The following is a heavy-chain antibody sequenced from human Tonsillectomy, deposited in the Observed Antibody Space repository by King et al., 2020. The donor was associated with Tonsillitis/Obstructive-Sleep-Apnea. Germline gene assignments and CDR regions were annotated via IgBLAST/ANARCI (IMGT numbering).Heavy chain of an antibody. D-gene: IGHD2-2*02. CDR1: GFTFRSYA. CDR3: ARDLPIVVLPAAIKGGFDY. J-gene: IGHJ4*02. CDR2: ISYDGSNK. V-gene: IGHV3-30*04. Sequence: QLVQSGGGVVQPGRSLRLSCAASGFTFRSYAMHWVRQAPGKGLEWVAVISYDGSNKYYADSVKGRFTISRDNSKNTLYLQMNSLRAEDTAVYYCARDLPIVVLPAAIKGGFDYWGQGTLVTVSS.